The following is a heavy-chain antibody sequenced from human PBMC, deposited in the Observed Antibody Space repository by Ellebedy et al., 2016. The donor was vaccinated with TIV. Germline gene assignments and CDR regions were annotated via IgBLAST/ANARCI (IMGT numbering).Heavy chain of an antibody. V-gene: IGHV3-11*06. CDR1: GFTFSDYH. CDR3: ARDPLTVTTKDWYFDL. D-gene: IGHD4-17*01. CDR2: ISGTGRYT. J-gene: IGHJ2*01. Sequence: GESLKISCAASGFTFSDYHMSWIRQAPGKGLEWLSYISGTGRYTNYADAVTGRFTISRDNAKNSLYLQMNSLRAEDTAVYYCARDPLTVTTKDWYFDLWGRGTLVTVSS.